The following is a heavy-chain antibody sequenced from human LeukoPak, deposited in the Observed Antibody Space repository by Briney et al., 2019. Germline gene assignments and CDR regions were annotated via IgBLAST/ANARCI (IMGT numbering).Heavy chain of an antibody. CDR2: ISGSGGGT. CDR1: GFTFSSYA. Sequence: TGGSLRLSCAASGFTFSSYAMSWVRQTPGKGLEWVSAISGSGGGTFHADSVKGRFTISRDNSKYTLYLQMNSLRAEDTAVYYCAKSSSTESIAAAGTSDYWGQGTLVTVSS. D-gene: IGHD6-13*01. CDR3: AKSSSTESIAAAGTSDY. V-gene: IGHV3-23*01. J-gene: IGHJ4*02.